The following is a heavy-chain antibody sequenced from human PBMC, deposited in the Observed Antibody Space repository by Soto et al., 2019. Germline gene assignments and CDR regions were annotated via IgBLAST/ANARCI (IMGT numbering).Heavy chain of an antibody. Sequence: EVQVLESGGGLVQRGGSLRLSCAASGFTFTSYAMTWVRQAPGKGLEWVSAISATGNTIYYADAVRGRFTISRDNSKNIVYLQMDSLRAEDTAVYYCAKAVGQQWRPDYWGQGNLVRVSS. V-gene: IGHV3-23*01. CDR2: ISATGNTI. CDR1: GFTFTSYA. J-gene: IGHJ4*02. D-gene: IGHD6-19*01. CDR3: AKAVGQQWRPDY.